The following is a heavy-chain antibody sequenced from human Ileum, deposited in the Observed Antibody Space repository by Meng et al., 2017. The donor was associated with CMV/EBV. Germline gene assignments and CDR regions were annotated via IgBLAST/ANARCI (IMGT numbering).Heavy chain of an antibody. J-gene: IGHJ5*02. V-gene: IGHV4-4*07. D-gene: IGHD3-10*01. CDR1: GDSICSYY. Sequence: QLRLQEAGPGLVKPSETLSLTCSVSGDSICSYYCSWIRQPAGKGLEWIGRIYSNGNNNYNPSLESRVTMSVDTSKNHFSLKLNSVTAADTAVYYCSRGTKYGSGNWFDPWGQGTLVTVSS. CDR2: IYSNGNN. CDR3: SRGTKYGSGNWFDP.